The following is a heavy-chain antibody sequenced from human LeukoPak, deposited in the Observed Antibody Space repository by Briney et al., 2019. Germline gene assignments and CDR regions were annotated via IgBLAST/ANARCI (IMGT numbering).Heavy chain of an antibody. Sequence: GGSLRLSCAASGFTLGTYWMHWVRQAPGKGLVWVSRINTDGSSTAYADSVKGRFTISRDNAKNSLYLQMNSLRAEDTAVYYCATSRYYYDSSGPHTPFDYWGQGTLVTVSS. CDR2: INTDGSST. J-gene: IGHJ4*02. V-gene: IGHV3-74*01. CDR3: ATSRYYYDSSGPHTPFDY. D-gene: IGHD3-22*01. CDR1: GFTLGTYW.